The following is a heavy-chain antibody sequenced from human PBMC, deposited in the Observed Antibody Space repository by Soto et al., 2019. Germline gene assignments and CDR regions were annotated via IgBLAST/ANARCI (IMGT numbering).Heavy chain of an antibody. CDR2: INHSGST. J-gene: IGHJ2*01. CDR1: GGSFSGYY. V-gene: IGHV4-34*01. D-gene: IGHD5-18*01. CDR3: ARGKRGYSYGSRYFDL. Sequence: SETLSLTCAVYGGSFSGYYWSWIRQPPGKGLEWIGEINHSGSTNYNPSLKSRVTISVDTSKNQFSLKLSSVTAADTAVYYCARGKRGYSYGSRYFDLWGRGTLVTVSS.